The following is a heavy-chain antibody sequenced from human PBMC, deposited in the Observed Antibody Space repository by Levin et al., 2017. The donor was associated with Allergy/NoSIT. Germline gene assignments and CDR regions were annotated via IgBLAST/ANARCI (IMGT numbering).Heavy chain of an antibody. V-gene: IGHV3-23*01. CDR3: ARAGDSGYDQSHYYYYMDV. CDR1: GFTFGNYA. D-gene: IGHD5-12*01. CDR2: ISRSGTRT. J-gene: IGHJ6*03. Sequence: PGGSLRLSCAASGFTFGNYAMSWVRQAPGRGLEWVSAISRSGTRTYYASSVKGRLSISRDNSKSTLYLQMNSLRAEDTALYYCARAGDSGYDQSHYYYYMDVWGKGTTVTVSS.